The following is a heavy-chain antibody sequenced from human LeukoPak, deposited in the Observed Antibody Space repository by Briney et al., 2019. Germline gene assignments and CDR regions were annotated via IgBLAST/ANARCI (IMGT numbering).Heavy chain of an antibody. CDR3: AKDALLWFGEFLAAFDY. CDR2: ISGSGGST. Sequence: GGSLRLSCAASGFTFDDYGMNWVRQAPGKGLEWVSAISGSGGSTYYADSVKGRFTISRDNSKNTLYLQMNSLRAEDTAVYYCAKDALLWFGEFLAAFDYWGQGTLVTVSS. D-gene: IGHD3-10*01. CDR1: GFTFDDYG. V-gene: IGHV3-23*01. J-gene: IGHJ4*02.